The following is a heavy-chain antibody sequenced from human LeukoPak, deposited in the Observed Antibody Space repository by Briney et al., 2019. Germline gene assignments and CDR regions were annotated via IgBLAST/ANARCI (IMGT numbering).Heavy chain of an antibody. D-gene: IGHD2-2*01. J-gene: IGHJ6*03. Sequence: SETLSLTCTVSSGSIITDSYYWNWIRQPAGKGLEWIGRVYTSGSTDYNPSLKGRVTISLDTSKNQFSLNLNSVTAADTAVYYCARERDYIVVVPAASYYYYYMDVWGKGTTVTISS. CDR1: SGSIITDSYY. CDR2: VYTSGST. CDR3: ARERDYIVVVPAASYYYYYMDV. V-gene: IGHV4-61*02.